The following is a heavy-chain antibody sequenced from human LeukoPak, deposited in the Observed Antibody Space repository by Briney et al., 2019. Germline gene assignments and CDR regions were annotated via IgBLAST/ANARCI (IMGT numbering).Heavy chain of an antibody. Sequence: TGGSLRLSCAASGFTVSSNYMSWVRQAPGKGLEWVSVIYSGGSTYYADSVKGRFTISRDNSKNTLYLQMNSLRAEDTAVYYCARGGGSSWTGYYYYGMDVWGQGTTVTVSS. J-gene: IGHJ6*02. V-gene: IGHV3-53*01. D-gene: IGHD6-13*01. CDR3: ARGGGSSWTGYYYYGMDV. CDR2: IYSGGST. CDR1: GFTVSSNY.